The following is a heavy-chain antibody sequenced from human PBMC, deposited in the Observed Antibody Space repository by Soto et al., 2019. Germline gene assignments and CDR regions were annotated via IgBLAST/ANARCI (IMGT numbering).Heavy chain of an antibody. Sequence: GGSLRLSCAASGFTFISYAMSWVRQAPGKGLEWVSGISGNGGSTCYADSVKGRFTISRDNAKNSLYLQMNSLRAEDTALYYCAITAVAAFDIWGQGTMVTVSS. CDR3: AITAVAAFDI. D-gene: IGHD6-19*01. CDR2: ISGNGGST. V-gene: IGHV3-23*01. CDR1: GFTFISYA. J-gene: IGHJ3*02.